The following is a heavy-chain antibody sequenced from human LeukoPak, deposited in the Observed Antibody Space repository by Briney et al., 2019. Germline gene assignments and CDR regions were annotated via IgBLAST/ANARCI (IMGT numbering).Heavy chain of an antibody. J-gene: IGHJ4*02. D-gene: IGHD1-26*01. CDR2: FTHSGSI. CDR3: ARLLGRIDPSY. Sequence: SETLSLTCDVSGGSFNNYYWSWIRQSPGKGLEWIGEFTHSGSINHNPSLKSRVTIPVDTSKNQFSLKLSSVTAADTAVYYCARLLGRIDPSYWGQGTLVTVSS. CDR1: GGSFNNYY. V-gene: IGHV4-34*01.